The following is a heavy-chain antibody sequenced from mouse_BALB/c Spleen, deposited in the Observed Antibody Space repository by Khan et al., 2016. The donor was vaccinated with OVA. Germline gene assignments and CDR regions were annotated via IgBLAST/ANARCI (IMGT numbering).Heavy chain of an antibody. J-gene: IGHJ4*01. CDR1: GYTFPEYT. CDR2: INPKNGGT. Sequence: VQLKESGPELVKPGASVKISCKTSGYTFPEYTVHWAKQSLGKSLDWIGVINPKNGGTAYNQKFKGKATLTVDKSSSTAYMEFRSLTSDDSAVYYCARDAGRYWGQGTSVTVAS. V-gene: IGHV1-18*01. CDR3: ARDAGRY. D-gene: IGHD3-3*01.